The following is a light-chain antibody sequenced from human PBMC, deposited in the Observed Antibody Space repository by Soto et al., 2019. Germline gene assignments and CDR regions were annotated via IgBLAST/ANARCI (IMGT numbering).Light chain of an antibody. V-gene: IGKV1-9*01. CDR2: SAS. Sequence: DIQLTQSPTFLSASLGDRVTITCRASQGISTYLGWYQQKQGNAPKLLIYSASTLHSGVPSRFSGSGSGTEFTLTLSSLQPEDFATYYCQQRKTYPITFGQGTRLEIK. CDR1: QGISTY. CDR3: QQRKTYPIT. J-gene: IGKJ5*01.